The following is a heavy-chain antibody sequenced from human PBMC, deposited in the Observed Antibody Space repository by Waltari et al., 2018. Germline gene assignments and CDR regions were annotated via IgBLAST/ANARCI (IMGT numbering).Heavy chain of an antibody. Sequence: EVQLLESGGGLVQPGGSLRLSCAASGFTFGSYAMSWVRQAPGKGVEVVSGISGRGGSTYYAASVRCRFIISRDNSNNTLYLQMNSLRAEDTAVYYCAKTSRLVWDDLDVWGQGTMVTVSS. CDR2: ISGRGGST. V-gene: IGHV3-23*01. CDR3: AKTSRLVWDDLDV. J-gene: IGHJ6*02. CDR1: GFTFGSYA. D-gene: IGHD6-6*01.